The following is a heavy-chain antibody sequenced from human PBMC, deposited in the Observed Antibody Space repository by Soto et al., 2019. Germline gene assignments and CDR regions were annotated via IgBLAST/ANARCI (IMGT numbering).Heavy chain of an antibody. CDR3: VSGYPWVGFDY. CDR1: GGSISSSDYY. CDR2: IYYSGSA. D-gene: IGHD5-18*01. Sequence: QLQLQESGPGLVKPSETLSLTCTVSGGSISSSDYYWGWIRQPPGKGLEWIGNIYYSGSASYNPSPKRRVTISVDHSKNQVSPKLSSVTAADTAVEICVSGYPWVGFDYWGQGTLVPVSS. J-gene: IGHJ4*02. V-gene: IGHV4-39*01.